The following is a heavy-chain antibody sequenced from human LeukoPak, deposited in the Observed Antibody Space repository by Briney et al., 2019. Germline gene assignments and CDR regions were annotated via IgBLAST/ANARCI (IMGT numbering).Heavy chain of an antibody. CDR1: GGSISSTTHY. CDR3: ARHPKGYFSRFDP. Sequence: PSVTLSLTCTVSGGSISSTTHYWGWLHQPPGKRLEWIGSIYYSGNTDYDQSLKRRVTISVDTSKNQFSLKLNSVTAADTAVYYCARHPKGYFSRFDPWGQGTLVTVSS. CDR2: IYYSGNT. J-gene: IGHJ5*02. V-gene: IGHV4-39*01. D-gene: IGHD2-15*01.